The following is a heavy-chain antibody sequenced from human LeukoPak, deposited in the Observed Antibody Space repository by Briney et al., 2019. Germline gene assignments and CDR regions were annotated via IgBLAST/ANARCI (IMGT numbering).Heavy chain of an antibody. CDR1: GYTFTSYG. CDR3: ATNRYDSGGYAGNYYYYYMDV. CDR2: ISAYDGNT. Sequence: AASVKVSCKASGYTFTSYGISWVRQAPGQGLEWMGWISAYDGNTNYAQKLQGRVTMTTDTSTSTAYMELRSLRSDDTAVYYCATNRYDSGGYAGNYYYYYMDVWGKGTTVTVSS. J-gene: IGHJ6*03. D-gene: IGHD3-22*01. V-gene: IGHV1-18*01.